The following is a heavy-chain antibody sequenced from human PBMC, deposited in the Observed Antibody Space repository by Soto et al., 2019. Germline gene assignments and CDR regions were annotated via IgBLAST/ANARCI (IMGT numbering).Heavy chain of an antibody. CDR2: ISESGST. V-gene: IGHV4-34*01. CDR1: GQSFSGHS. D-gene: IGHD1-1*01. Sequence: QVQLQQWGAGLVKPSETLSLSCAVYGQSFSGHSWAWIRQPPGKGLEWIGEISESGSTYYNPSLKSRVTISTDTSKKQFSLKLHSVTPADTAAYFCARGSGIVALPGELEDVNYDFWGQGTLVNVSS. CDR3: ARGSGIVALPGELEDVNYDF. J-gene: IGHJ4*02.